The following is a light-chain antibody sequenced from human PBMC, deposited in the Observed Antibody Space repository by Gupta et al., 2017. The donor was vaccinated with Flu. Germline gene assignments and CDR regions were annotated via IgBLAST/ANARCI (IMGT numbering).Light chain of an antibody. CDR3: LHYNGGIWV. CDR1: GAVASTYY. Sequence: GAVASTYYPHWFQQKPGRHPRVLIYNTGKKKSWDPARFSGSLLRVKVALTLSHVQAEDEAEYYSLHYNGGIWVFGGGTKLTVL. V-gene: IGLV7-43*01. CDR2: NTG. J-gene: IGLJ3*02.